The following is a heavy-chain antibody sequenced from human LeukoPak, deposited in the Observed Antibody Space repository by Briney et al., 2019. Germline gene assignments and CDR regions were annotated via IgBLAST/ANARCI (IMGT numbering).Heavy chain of an antibody. J-gene: IGHJ6*03. CDR3: ARGVDQSGSVGYSSSWYSFDYYYYYMDV. CDR2: ISSNGGST. Sequence: PPGGSLRLSCAASGFTFSSYAMHWVRQAPGKGLEYVSAISSNGGSTYYANSVKGRFTISRDNSKNTLYLQMGSLRAEDMAVYYYARGVDQSGSVGYSSSWYSFDYYYYYMDVWGKGTTVTVSS. V-gene: IGHV3-64*01. D-gene: IGHD6-13*01. CDR1: GFTFSSYA.